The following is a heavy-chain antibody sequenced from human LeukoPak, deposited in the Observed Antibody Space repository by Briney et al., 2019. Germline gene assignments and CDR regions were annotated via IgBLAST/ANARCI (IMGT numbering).Heavy chain of an antibody. J-gene: IGHJ5*02. V-gene: IGHV3-48*03. D-gene: IGHD6-19*01. CDR3: ARDSSGWYHWFDP. CDR1: GFTFSSYE. CDR2: ISISGSTI. Sequence: PGGSLRLSCAASGFTFSSYEMNWVRQAPGKGLEWVSYISISGSTIYYADSVKGRFTISRDNAKNSLYLQMNSLRAEDTAVYYCARDSSGWYHWFDPWGQGTLVTVSS.